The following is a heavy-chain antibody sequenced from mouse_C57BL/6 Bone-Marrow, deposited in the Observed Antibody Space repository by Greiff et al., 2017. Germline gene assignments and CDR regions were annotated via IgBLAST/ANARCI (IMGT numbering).Heavy chain of an antibody. CDR1: GYTFTSYG. V-gene: IGHV1-81*01. D-gene: IGHD1-1*01. CDR2: IYPRSGNT. CDR3: AREEVVATDWYFDV. J-gene: IGHJ1*03. Sequence: QVQLKESGAELARPGASVKLSCKASGYTFTSYGISWVKQRTGQGLEWIGEIYPRSGNTYYNEKFKGKATLTADKSSSTAYMELRRLTSEDSAVYVCAREEVVATDWYFDVWGTGTTVTVSS.